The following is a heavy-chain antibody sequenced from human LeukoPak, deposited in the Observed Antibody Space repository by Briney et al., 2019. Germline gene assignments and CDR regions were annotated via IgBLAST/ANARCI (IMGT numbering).Heavy chain of an antibody. CDR1: GYSIRSGYY. CDR2: IYHSGST. V-gene: IGHV4-38-2*02. J-gene: IGHJ4*02. Sequence: SETLSLTCTVSGYSIRSGYYWGCIRQPPGKGLEWIASIYHSGSTYYNPSLKSRVTISVDTSKNQFSLKLISVTAADTAVSFCARDLLTGGYCSGGGCYDYWGQGTLVTVSS. D-gene: IGHD2-15*01. CDR3: ARDLLTGGYCSGGGCYDY.